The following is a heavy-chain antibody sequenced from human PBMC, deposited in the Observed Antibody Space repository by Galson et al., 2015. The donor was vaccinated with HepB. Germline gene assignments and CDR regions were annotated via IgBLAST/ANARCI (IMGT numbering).Heavy chain of an antibody. D-gene: IGHD3-10*01. CDR3: ARAKEGRGYFDY. Sequence: SETLSLTCAVSGDSISNDRWWSWVRQPPGEGLEWIGEAYHSGGTNYRPSLKSRVTISVDKSKNQFSLKLTSVTAADMAVYYCARAKEGRGYFDYWGQGTLVTVSS. V-gene: IGHV4-4*02. J-gene: IGHJ4*02. CDR2: AYHSGGT. CDR1: GDSISNDRW.